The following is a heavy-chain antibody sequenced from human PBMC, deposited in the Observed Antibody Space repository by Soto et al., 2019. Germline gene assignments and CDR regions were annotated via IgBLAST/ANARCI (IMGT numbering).Heavy chain of an antibody. CDR1: GYSFTSYW. Sequence: GESLKISCRAYGYSFTSYWIGWVRQTPGKGVEWMGIILSDDADTRCSPPLEGHVTISAERSTNTAFLHVRSRQASDTATYFWARQGFSKHYFHVGDVWGQATTATVS. D-gene: IGHD1-26*01. CDR3: ARQGFSKHYFHVGDV. V-gene: IGHV5-51*01. CDR2: ILSDDADT. J-gene: IGHJ6*02.